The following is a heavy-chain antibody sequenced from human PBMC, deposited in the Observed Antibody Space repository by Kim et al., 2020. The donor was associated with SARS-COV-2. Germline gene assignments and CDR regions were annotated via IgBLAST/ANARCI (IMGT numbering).Heavy chain of an antibody. Sequence: GGSLRLSCAASGFTFSSYDMHWVRQATGKGLEWVSAIGTAGDTYYPGSVKGRFTISRENAKNSLYLQMNSLRAGDTAVYYCARSKCSGGSCYSLYYYGMDVWGQGTTVTVSS. V-gene: IGHV3-13*04. CDR3: ARSKCSGGSCYSLYYYGMDV. D-gene: IGHD2-15*01. CDR2: IGTAGDT. J-gene: IGHJ6*02. CDR1: GFTFSSYD.